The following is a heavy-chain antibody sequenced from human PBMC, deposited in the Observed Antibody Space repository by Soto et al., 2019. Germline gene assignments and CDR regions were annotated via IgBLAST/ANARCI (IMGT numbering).Heavy chain of an antibody. V-gene: IGHV4-59*11. CDR3: ARDRWGADYYYYYGMDV. Sequence: PSETLSLTCTVSGDSMSRHYWSWIRQPPGKGLEWIGYIYYSGSTNYNPSLKSRVTISVDTSKNQFSLKLSSVTAADTAVYYCARDRWGADYYYYYGMDVWGQGTTVTVSS. CDR1: GDSMSRHY. D-gene: IGHD1-26*01. J-gene: IGHJ6*02. CDR2: IYYSGST.